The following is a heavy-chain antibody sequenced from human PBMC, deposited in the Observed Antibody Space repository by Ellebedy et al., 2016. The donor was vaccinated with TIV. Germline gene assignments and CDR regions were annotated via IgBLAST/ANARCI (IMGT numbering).Heavy chain of an antibody. CDR2: ISYDGSNK. J-gene: IGHJ4*02. Sequence: GESLKISCAASGFTFSSYAMHWVRQAPGKGLEWVAAISYDGSNKYYADSVKGRFTISRDNSKNTLYLQMNRLRAEDTAVYYCASSMGKEVFGDIGYWGQGTLVTVSS. D-gene: IGHD3-10*01. CDR1: GFTFSSYA. CDR3: ASSMGKEVFGDIGY. V-gene: IGHV3-30*01.